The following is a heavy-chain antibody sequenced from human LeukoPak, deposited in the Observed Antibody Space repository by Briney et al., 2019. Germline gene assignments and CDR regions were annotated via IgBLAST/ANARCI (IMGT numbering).Heavy chain of an antibody. CDR1: GFTFSSYA. J-gene: IGHJ4*02. CDR3: ASQAYLVTFDY. CDR2: ISYDGSNK. Sequence: GGSLGLSCAASGFTFSSYAMHWVRQAPGKGLEWVAVISYDGSNKYYADSVKGRFTISRDNSKNTLYLQMNSLRAEDTAVYYCASQAYLVTFDYWGQGTLVTVSS. D-gene: IGHD5-18*01. V-gene: IGHV3-30-3*01.